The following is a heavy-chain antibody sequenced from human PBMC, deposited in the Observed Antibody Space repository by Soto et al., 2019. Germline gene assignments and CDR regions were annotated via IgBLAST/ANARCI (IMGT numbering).Heavy chain of an antibody. Sequence: XSVKGSCNASGYTFTSYGISWVRQAPGQGLEWMGWISAYNGNTNYAQKLQGRVTMTKDTSTSTAYMELRSLRSDDTAVYYCARGSYSTPPEDIDYWGQGTLVTVSS. J-gene: IGHJ4*02. D-gene: IGHD6-13*01. CDR1: GYTFTSYG. V-gene: IGHV1-18*01. CDR2: ISAYNGNT. CDR3: ARGSYSTPPEDIDY.